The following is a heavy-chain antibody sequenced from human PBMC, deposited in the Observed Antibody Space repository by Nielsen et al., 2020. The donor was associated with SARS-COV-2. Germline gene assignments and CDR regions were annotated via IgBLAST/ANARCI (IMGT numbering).Heavy chain of an antibody. CDR1: GGTFSSYA. V-gene: IGHV1-69*13. CDR3: ARDNKEYSSSRYAFDI. Sequence: SVKVSCKASGGTFSSYAISWVRQAPGQGLEWMGGIIPIFGTANYAQKFQGRVTITADESTSTAYMELSSLRSEDTAVYYCARDNKEYSSSRYAFDIWGQGTMVTVSS. D-gene: IGHD6-6*01. CDR2: IIPIFGTA. J-gene: IGHJ3*02.